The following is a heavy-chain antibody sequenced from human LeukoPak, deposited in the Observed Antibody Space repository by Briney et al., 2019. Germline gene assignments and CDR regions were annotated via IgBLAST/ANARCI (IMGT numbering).Heavy chain of an antibody. CDR2: INLSGGST. D-gene: IGHD3-22*01. Sequence: ASVKVSFTASGYTFTSYYMHWVRQAPAQGLEWMGIINLSGGSTSYAQKLQGRVTMSRDTSTSTVYMELSSLRSEDTAVYYGARVARAPYDSSLDYWGQGTLVTVSS. V-gene: IGHV1-46*04. CDR1: GYTFTSYY. J-gene: IGHJ4*02. CDR3: ARVARAPYDSSLDY.